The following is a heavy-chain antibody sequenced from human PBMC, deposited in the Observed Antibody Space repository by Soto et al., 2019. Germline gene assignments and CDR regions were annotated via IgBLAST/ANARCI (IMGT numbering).Heavy chain of an antibody. J-gene: IGHJ6*02. D-gene: IGHD3-10*01. CDR2: IYYSGST. CDR3: ARVFGFGGMDV. CDR1: GDTIRSDY. V-gene: IGHV4-59*12. Sequence: PSETLSLTCSVSGDTIRSDYWNWIRQPPGKRLEWIGYIYYSGSTYYNPSLKSRVTISVDTSKNQFSLKLSSVTAADTAVYYCARVFGFGGMDVWGQGTTVT.